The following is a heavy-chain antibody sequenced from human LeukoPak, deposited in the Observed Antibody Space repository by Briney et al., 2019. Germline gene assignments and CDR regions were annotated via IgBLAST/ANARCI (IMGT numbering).Heavy chain of an antibody. CDR2: IKQDGSEK. Sequence: GGSLRLSCAASGFTFRSYWMSWVCQAPGKGLEWVANIKQDGSEKYYVDSVKGRFTISRDNAKNSLYLQMNSLRAEDRAVYYCAREEGYSYGQTGYFDYWGQGTLVTVSS. D-gene: IGHD5-18*01. CDR1: GFTFRSYW. J-gene: IGHJ4*02. CDR3: AREEGYSYGQTGYFDY. V-gene: IGHV3-7*03.